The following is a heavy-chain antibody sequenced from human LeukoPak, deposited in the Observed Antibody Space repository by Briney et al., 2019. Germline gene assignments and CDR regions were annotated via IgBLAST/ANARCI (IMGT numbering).Heavy chain of an antibody. V-gene: IGHV4-59*11. CDR2: NSHGGST. J-gene: IGHJ3*02. D-gene: IGHD1-26*01. Sequence: PSETLSLTCGVSGSSISNAHYWAWIRQPPGNGLEAIGYNSHGGSTNYNPSLKSRVTISVDTSKNQFSLKLTSVTAADTAVYYCARGRWELPIWGQGTMVTVSS. CDR3: ARGRWELPI. CDR1: GSSISNAHY.